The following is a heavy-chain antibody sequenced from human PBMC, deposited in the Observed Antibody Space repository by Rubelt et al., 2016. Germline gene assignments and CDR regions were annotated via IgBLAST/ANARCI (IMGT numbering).Heavy chain of an antibody. D-gene: IGHD2-15*01. Sequence: SLKSRVTISVDTSKNQFSLKLSSVTAADTAVYYCARVRGLGYCSGGSCKHYYYYGMDVWGQGTTVTVSS. CDR3: ARVRGLGYCSGGSCKHYYYYGMDV. J-gene: IGHJ6*02. V-gene: IGHV4-34*01.